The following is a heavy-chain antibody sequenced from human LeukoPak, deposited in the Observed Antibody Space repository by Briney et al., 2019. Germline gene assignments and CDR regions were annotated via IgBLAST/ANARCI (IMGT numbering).Heavy chain of an antibody. CDR1: GFTFSNAW. D-gene: IGHD3-22*01. J-gene: IGHJ4*02. V-gene: IGHV3-15*01. Sequence: GGSLRFSCAASGFTFSNAWMSWVRQAPGKGLEWVGRIKSKTDGGTTDYAAPVKGRFTISRDDSKNTLYLQMNSLKTEDTAVYYCTSRDSSGYYYSYWGQGTLVTVSS. CDR2: IKSKTDGGTT. CDR3: TSRDSSGYYYSY.